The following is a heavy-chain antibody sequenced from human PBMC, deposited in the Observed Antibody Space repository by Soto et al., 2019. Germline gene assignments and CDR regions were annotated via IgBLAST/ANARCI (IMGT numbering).Heavy chain of an antibody. CDR1: GYTFSDCY. J-gene: IGHJ4*02. V-gene: IGHV1-2*02. CDR2: INPNSGGT. Sequence: GASVKVSCKASGYTFSDCYIHWVRQAPGQGLEWMGWINPNSGGTKYAPKFQGGVTMTRDTSITTAYMELSRLRSGDTAVYYCAREPATAKPEGVDFWGQGTLVTVSS. CDR3: AREPATAKPEGVDF. D-gene: IGHD1-1*01.